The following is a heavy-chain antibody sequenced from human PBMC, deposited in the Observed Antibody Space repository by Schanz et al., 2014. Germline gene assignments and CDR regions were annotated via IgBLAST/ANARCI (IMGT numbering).Heavy chain of an antibody. D-gene: IGHD3-10*01. J-gene: IGHJ5*02. V-gene: IGHV4-59*12. CDR3: ARLRGGGVIITT. CDR1: SASIRTYY. CDR2: IYYSGSP. Sequence: QVQLQESGPGLVKPSETLSLTCTVSSASIRTYYWSWIRQPPGKGLEWIGYIYYSGSPTYNPSLKSGGNITVDTSKNQISLKLSSVTAADTALYYCARLRGGGVIITTWGQGTLVTVSS.